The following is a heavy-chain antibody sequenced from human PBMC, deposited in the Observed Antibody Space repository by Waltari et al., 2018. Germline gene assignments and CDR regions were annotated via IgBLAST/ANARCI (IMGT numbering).Heavy chain of an antibody. D-gene: IGHD3-22*01. Sequence: QVQLVQSGAEVKKPGASVKVSCKASGYTFTNFGINWVRQAPGQGLEWMGWISPYKGNANSEQKLQGRVTMTPDTSTKTAFLEPRSLRSDDTAVYYCARGGGPRTVVALTFDLWGQGTLVTVSS. CDR3: ARGGGPRTVVALTFDL. V-gene: IGHV1-18*01. J-gene: IGHJ4*02. CDR2: ISPYKGNA. CDR1: GYTFTNFG.